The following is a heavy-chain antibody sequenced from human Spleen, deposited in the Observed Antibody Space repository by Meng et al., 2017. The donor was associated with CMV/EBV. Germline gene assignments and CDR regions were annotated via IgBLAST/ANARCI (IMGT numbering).Heavy chain of an antibody. CDR3: ARDRVQGLVAAAFPPDP. Sequence: SVKVSCKASGGTFSSYAISWVRQAPGQGLEWMGGIIPIFGTANYAQKFQGRVTITTDESTSTAYMELSSLRSEDTAVYYCARDRVQGLVAAAFPPDPWGQGTLVTVSS. D-gene: IGHD6-13*01. J-gene: IGHJ5*02. CDR2: IIPIFGTA. CDR1: GGTFSSYA. V-gene: IGHV1-69*05.